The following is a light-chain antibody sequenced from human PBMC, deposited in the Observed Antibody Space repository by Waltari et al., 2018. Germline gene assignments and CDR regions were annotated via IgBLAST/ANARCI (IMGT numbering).Light chain of an antibody. CDR1: QSISRY. CDR3: QHHFRLPAT. J-gene: IGKJ1*01. Sequence: SGTARQSISRYLSWYQQKPVQAPRLLIYGASPRATGIPDMFSGSGSETDFSLTISGLEPEDSAVYYCQHHFRLPATFDQGTKVEIK. V-gene: IGKV3-20*01. CDR2: GAS.